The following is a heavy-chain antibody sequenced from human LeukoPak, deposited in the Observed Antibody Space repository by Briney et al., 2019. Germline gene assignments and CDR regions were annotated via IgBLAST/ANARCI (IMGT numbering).Heavy chain of an antibody. Sequence: GGSLRLSCAASGFTFSSCAMSWVRQAPGKGLEWVSSIAGSGGSTYYADSVKGRFTISRDNSKNTLYLQMNSLRAGDTAVYYCAKDQGTTSYYGMDVWGQGTTVTVSS. J-gene: IGHJ6*02. V-gene: IGHV3-23*01. D-gene: IGHD4-17*01. CDR2: IAGSGGST. CDR3: AKDQGTTSYYGMDV. CDR1: GFTFSSCA.